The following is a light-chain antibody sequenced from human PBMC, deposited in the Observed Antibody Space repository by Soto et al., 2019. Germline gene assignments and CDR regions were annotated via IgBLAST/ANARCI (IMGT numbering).Light chain of an antibody. J-gene: IGLJ2*01. CDR1: SSNIGSNY. V-gene: IGLV1-47*01. CDR2: RNN. CDR3: AAWDDSLSGF. Sequence: QSVLTQPPSASGTPGQRVTISCSGSSSNIGSNYVYWYQQLPGTAPKLLTYRNNQRPSGVPDRFSGSKSGTSASLAISGLRSEDEADYYCAAWDDSLSGFFGGGTKLTVL.